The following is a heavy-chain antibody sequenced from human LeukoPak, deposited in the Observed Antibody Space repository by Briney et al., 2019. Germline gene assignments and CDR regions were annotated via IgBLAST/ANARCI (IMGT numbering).Heavy chain of an antibody. CDR3: ARGRGYSGYDTTDY. CDR2: INHSGST. J-gene: IGHJ4*02. D-gene: IGHD5-12*01. Sequence: SETQSLTYAVYGGSFSGYYWSWIRLPPGKGREWIGEINHSGSTNYNPSLKSRVTISVDTSKNQFSLKLSSVTAADTAVYYCARGRGYSGYDTTDYWGQGTLVAVSS. CDR1: GGSFSGYY. V-gene: IGHV4-34*01.